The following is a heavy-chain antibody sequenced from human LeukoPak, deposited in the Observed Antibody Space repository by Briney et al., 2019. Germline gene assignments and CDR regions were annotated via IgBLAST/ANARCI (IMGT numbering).Heavy chain of an antibody. V-gene: IGHV4-59*01. J-gene: IGHJ4*02. CDR2: IYYSGST. D-gene: IGHD5-12*01. CDR3: ARVGRGYSGYDPYHFDY. CDR1: GGSISSYY. Sequence: PSETLSLTCTVSGGSISSYYWSWIRQPPGKGLEWIGYIYYSGSTNYNPSLKSRVTISVDTSKNQFSLKLSSVTAADTAVYYCARVGRGYSGYDPYHFDYWGQGTLVTVSS.